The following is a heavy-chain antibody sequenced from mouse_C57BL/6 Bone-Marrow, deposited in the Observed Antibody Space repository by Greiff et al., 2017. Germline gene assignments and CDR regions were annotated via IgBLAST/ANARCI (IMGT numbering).Heavy chain of an antibody. Sequence: EVQLVESGGDLVKPGGSLKLSCAASGFTFSSYGMSWVRQTPDKRLEWVATISSGGSYTYYPDSVKGRFTISRDNAKNTVYLQMSSLKSEDAAMYYCARAVYYGTAWFAYWGQGTLVTVSA. CDR2: ISSGGSYT. CDR3: ARAVYYGTAWFAY. D-gene: IGHD2-1*01. J-gene: IGHJ3*01. V-gene: IGHV5-6*01. CDR1: GFTFSSYG.